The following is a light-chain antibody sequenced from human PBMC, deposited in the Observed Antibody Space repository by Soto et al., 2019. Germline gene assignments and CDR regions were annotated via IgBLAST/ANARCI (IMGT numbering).Light chain of an antibody. CDR2: SNN. CDR1: SSNIGSNT. Sequence: QLVLTQPPSASETPGQRVTISCSGSSSNIGSNTVNWYQRLPGTAPKLLIYSNNQRPSGVPDRFSGSKSGTSASLAISGLQSEDEADYYCAAWDDSLNGVVFGGGTKLTVL. J-gene: IGLJ2*01. CDR3: AAWDDSLNGVV. V-gene: IGLV1-44*01.